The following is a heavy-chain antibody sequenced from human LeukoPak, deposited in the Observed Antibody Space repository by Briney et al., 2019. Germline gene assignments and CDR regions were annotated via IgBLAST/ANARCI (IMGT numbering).Heavy chain of an antibody. V-gene: IGHV1-69*13. CDR2: IIPIFGTA. CDR1: GGTFSSYA. CDR3: ASDIVGASLNWFDP. D-gene: IGHD1-26*01. J-gene: IGHJ5*02. Sequence: SVKVSCKASGGTFSSYAISWVRQAPGQGLEWMGGIIPIFGTANYAQKFQGRVTITADESTSTAYMELSSLRSEDTAVYYCASDIVGASLNWFDPWGRGTLVTVSS.